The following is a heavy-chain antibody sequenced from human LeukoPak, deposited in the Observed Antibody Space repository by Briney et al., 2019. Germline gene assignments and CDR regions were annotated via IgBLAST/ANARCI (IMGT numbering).Heavy chain of an antibody. CDR2: IYYSGST. V-gene: IGHV4-39*01. CDR3: ARLASGSYEYYYYMDV. J-gene: IGHJ6*03. D-gene: IGHD1-26*01. Sequence: SETLSLTCTVSGGSMSSSSYYWGWIRQPPGKGLEWIGSIYYSGSTYYNPSLKSRVTISVDTSKNQFSLKLSSVTAADTAVYYCARLASGSYEYYYYMDVWGKGTTVTVSS. CDR1: GGSMSSSSYY.